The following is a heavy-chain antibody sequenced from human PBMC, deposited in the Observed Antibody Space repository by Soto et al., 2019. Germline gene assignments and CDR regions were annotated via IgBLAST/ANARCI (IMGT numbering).Heavy chain of an antibody. Sequence: QVQLQESGPGLVKLSETLSLTCTVSGGSISSYYSSWIRQPPGKGLEWIGYIYYSGSTNYNPSLKSRVTISVDTSKNQFSLKLSSVTAADTAVYYCARLEGTTGVDYWGQGTLVTVSS. D-gene: IGHD4-4*01. CDR1: GGSISSYY. CDR2: IYYSGST. V-gene: IGHV4-59*08. J-gene: IGHJ4*02. CDR3: ARLEGTTGVDY.